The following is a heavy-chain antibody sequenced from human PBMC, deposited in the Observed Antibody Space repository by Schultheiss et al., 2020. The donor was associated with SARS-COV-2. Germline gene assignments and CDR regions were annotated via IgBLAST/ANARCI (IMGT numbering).Heavy chain of an antibody. J-gene: IGHJ3*02. CDR1: GGSISSYY. CDR3: ARSPGRGSAFDI. Sequence: GSLRLSCTVSGGSISSYYWSWIRQPAGKGLEWIGRIYTSGSTNYNPSLKSRVTMSVDTSKNQFSLKLSSVTAADTAVYYCARSPGRGSAFDIWGQGTMVTVSS. V-gene: IGHV4-4*07. D-gene: IGHD3-10*01. CDR2: IYTSGST.